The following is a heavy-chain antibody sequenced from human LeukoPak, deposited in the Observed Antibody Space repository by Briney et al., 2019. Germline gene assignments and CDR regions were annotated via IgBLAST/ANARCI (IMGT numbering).Heavy chain of an antibody. D-gene: IGHD3-16*01. CDR1: GGSFSNYY. J-gene: IGHJ4*03. Sequence: SETLSLTCAVYGGSFSNYYWSWIRQPPGKGLEWIGEINHSGSTSYNPSLKSPVTISIDTSKNQFSLRLNAVTAADTAVFYCASLRVPGYFDYWGQGTLVTVSS. CDR2: INHSGST. CDR3: ASLRVPGYFDY. V-gene: IGHV4-34*01.